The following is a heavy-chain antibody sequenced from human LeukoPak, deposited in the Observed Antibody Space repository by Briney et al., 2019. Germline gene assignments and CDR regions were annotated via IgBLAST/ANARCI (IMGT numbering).Heavy chain of an antibody. V-gene: IGHV2-5*02. CDR3: AHSRLAPTDFDY. J-gene: IGHJ4*02. CDR1: GFSLRTRGGG. Sequence: SGPTLVNPPQTLTLTCTFSGFSLRTRGGGVGWIRRPPGKALEWLPLIYWDDDKRYSPSLKSRPTITKDTSKNQVVLTMTNMDPVDTATYYCAHSRLAPTDFDYWGQGTLVTVSS. D-gene: IGHD3-9*01. CDR2: IYWDDDK.